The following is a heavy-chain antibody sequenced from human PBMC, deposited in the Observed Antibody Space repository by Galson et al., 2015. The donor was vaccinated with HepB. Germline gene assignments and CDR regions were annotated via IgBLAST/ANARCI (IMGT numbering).Heavy chain of an antibody. CDR1: RGSISSYY. CDR3: ARIRPNYYDSGSYYNDAFDF. J-gene: IGHJ3*01. D-gene: IGHD3-10*01. CDR2: IYTSGST. Sequence: LSLTCTVSRGSISSYYWSWIRQPAGKGLEWIGLIYTSGSTNYNPSLKSRVTMSVDTSKNQFSLKLSSVTAADTAVYYCARIRPNYYDSGSYYNDAFDFWGQGTMVSVSS. V-gene: IGHV4-4*07.